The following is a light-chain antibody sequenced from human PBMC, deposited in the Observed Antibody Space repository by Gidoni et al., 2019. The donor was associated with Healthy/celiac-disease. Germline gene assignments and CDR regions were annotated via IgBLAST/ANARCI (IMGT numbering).Light chain of an antibody. CDR3: QQSYSTPT. CDR2: AAS. CDR1: QSISSY. V-gene: IGKV1-39*01. Sequence: DIQMTQSPSSLSASVGDRVTITCRASQSISSYLNWYQQKPGKAPKLLIYAASSFQSGVPSRFSGSGSATDFTLTISSLQPEDFATYYCQQSYSTPTFGQGTKLEIK. J-gene: IGKJ2*01.